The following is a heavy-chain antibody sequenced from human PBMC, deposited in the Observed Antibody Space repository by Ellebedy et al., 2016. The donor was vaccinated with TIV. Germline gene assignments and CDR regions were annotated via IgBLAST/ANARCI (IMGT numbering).Heavy chain of an antibody. CDR1: GCSFTSYW. D-gene: IGHD6-19*01. CDR3: ARTSDWPYYFDY. Sequence: GESLKISCNVSGCSFTSYWTGWVRQMPGKGLEWVGLIYPGNSDTRYSPSFQGQVTISADKSISTAYLQWSSLKASDTAMYYCARTSDWPYYFDYWGQGTLVTVSS. CDR2: IYPGNSDT. J-gene: IGHJ4*02. V-gene: IGHV5-51*01.